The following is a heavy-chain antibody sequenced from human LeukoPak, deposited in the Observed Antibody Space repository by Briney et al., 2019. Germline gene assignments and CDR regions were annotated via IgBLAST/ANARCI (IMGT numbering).Heavy chain of an antibody. CDR3: ARDSPSTIFGVVPDY. Sequence: GGSLRLSCAASGFTFSDYYMSWIRQAPGKGLEWVSYISSSGSTIYYADSVKGRFTISRDNAKNSLYLQMNSLRAEGTAVYYCARDSPSTIFGVVPDYWGQGTLVTVSS. CDR1: GFTFSDYY. V-gene: IGHV3-11*01. CDR2: ISSSGSTI. D-gene: IGHD3-3*01. J-gene: IGHJ4*02.